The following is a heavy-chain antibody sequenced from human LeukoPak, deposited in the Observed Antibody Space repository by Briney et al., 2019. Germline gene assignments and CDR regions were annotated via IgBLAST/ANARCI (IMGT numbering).Heavy chain of an antibody. D-gene: IGHD3-3*01. J-gene: IGHJ5*02. CDR1: GYTFTSYG. CDR2: ISAYNGNT. V-gene: IGHV1-18*01. Sequence: ASVKVSCKASGYTFTSYGISWVRQAPGQGLEWMGWISAYNGNTNYAQKLQGRVTRTTDTSTSTAYMELRSLRSDDTAVYYCARGGTIFGVVTNNWFDPWGQGTLVTVSS. CDR3: ARGGTIFGVVTNNWFDP.